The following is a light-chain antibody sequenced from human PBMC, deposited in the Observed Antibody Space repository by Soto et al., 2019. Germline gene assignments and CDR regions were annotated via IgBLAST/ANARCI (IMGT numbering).Light chain of an antibody. Sequence: DIQLTQSPSFLSASVGDRVTITCRASQGISNYLAWYQQKPGKAPKFLIYATSTLQSGVPSRFSGSGSGTEFTLTISSLQPEDFATYYCQQLTSYFPLTFGGGTKVDI. V-gene: IGKV1-9*01. CDR3: QQLTSYFPLT. CDR2: ATS. CDR1: QGISNY. J-gene: IGKJ4*01.